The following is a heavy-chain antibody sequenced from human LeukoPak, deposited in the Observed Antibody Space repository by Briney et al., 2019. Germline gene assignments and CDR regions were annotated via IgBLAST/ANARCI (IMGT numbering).Heavy chain of an antibody. CDR2: ISTSSSYI. CDR1: GFTFSDYS. J-gene: IGHJ3*02. V-gene: IGHV3-21*01. CDR3: ARAGYSSTWYVAFDI. D-gene: IGHD6-13*01. Sequence: SGGSLRLSCAASGFTFSDYSMNWVRQAPGKGLEWVSSISTSSSYIYYADSVKGRFTISRDNAKNSLYLQVNSLRAEDTAVYYCARAGYSSTWYVAFDIWGQGTMVTVSS.